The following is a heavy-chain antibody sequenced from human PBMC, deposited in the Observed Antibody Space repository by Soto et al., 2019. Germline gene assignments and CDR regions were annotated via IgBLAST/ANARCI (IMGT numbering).Heavy chain of an antibody. V-gene: IGHV4-59*01. CDR2: IYYSGST. CDR1: GGSISSYY. Sequence: PSETLSLTCTVSGGSISSYYWSWIRQPPGKGLEWIGYIYYSGSTNYNPSLKSRVTISVDKSKNQFSLKLSSVTAADTAVYYCARVVGGTWIKYPYYFDYWGQGTPVTVSS. D-gene: IGHD5-12*01. CDR3: ARVVGGTWIKYPYYFDY. J-gene: IGHJ4*02.